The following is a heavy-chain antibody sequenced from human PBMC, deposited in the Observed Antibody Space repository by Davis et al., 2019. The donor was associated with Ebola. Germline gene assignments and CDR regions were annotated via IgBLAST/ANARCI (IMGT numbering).Heavy chain of an antibody. Sequence: GGSLRLSCAASGFTFLSHAMTWVRQAPGKGLEWVSGISASGGVTYYGDSVKGRFTVSRDNSKNTLYLQMNSLRAEDTAVYYCARMGPYGDSPYDYYYYGMDVWGQGTTVTVSS. V-gene: IGHV3-23*01. CDR3: ARMGPYGDSPYDYYYYGMDV. D-gene: IGHD4-17*01. CDR2: ISASGGVT. J-gene: IGHJ6*02. CDR1: GFTFLSHA.